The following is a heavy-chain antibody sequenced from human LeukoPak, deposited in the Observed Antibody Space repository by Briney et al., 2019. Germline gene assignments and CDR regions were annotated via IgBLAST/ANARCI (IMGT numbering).Heavy chain of an antibody. Sequence: GGSLRLSCAASGFTFDKAWMTWVRQAPGKGLEWVSYISASSNIIYYADSVKGRFTISRDDAKNSLYLQMNSLRAEDTAVYYCARRQGRRGIVGPTILKGAFDIWGQGTKVTVSS. J-gene: IGHJ3*02. CDR2: ISASSNII. D-gene: IGHD1-26*01. CDR1: GFTFDKAW. CDR3: ARRQGRRGIVGPTILKGAFDI. V-gene: IGHV3-48*01.